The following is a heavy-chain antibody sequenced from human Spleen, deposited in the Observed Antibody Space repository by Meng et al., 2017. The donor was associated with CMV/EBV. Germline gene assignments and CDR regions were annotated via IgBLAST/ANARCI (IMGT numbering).Heavy chain of an antibody. V-gene: IGHV3-30*18. CDR1: GFTFSSYA. Sequence: GESLKISCVASGFTFSSYALHWVRQAPGKGLEWLAVISYDGGNKYYADSVQGRFTISRDNSKNTLYLQMSSLRAEDTAVYYCAKSYTSSSFLDYWGQGTLVTVSS. D-gene: IGHD6-6*01. CDR2: ISYDGGNK. CDR3: AKSYTSSSFLDY. J-gene: IGHJ4*02.